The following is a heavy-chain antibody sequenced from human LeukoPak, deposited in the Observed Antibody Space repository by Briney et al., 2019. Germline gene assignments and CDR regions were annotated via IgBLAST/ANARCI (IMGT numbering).Heavy chain of an antibody. V-gene: IGHV4-59*01. D-gene: IGHD4-11*01. Sequence: PSETLSLTCTVSGDSISSDYWSWIRQPPGKGLEWIGYIYYSGSTNYNPSLKSRVTISVDTSKNQFSLKLSSVTAADTAVYYCARGVSDYSYFARYHFDYWGQGTLVTVSS. CDR3: ARGVSDYSYFARYHFDY. CDR1: GDSISSDY. J-gene: IGHJ4*02. CDR2: IYYSGST.